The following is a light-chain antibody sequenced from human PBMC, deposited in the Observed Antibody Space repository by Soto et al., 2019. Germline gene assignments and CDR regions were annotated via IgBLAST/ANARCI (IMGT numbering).Light chain of an antibody. CDR2: EVS. J-gene: IGLJ1*01. CDR1: SSDVGGYNY. CDR3: SSYTSSSIDYV. V-gene: IGLV2-14*01. Sequence: QSALTQPASVSGSPGQSITISCTGTSSDVGGYNYVSWYQQHPGKAPKLMIYEVSNRPSGVSNRFSGSKSGNTASLTISGLQAEAEADYYCSSYTSSSIDYVFGTGTQLTVL.